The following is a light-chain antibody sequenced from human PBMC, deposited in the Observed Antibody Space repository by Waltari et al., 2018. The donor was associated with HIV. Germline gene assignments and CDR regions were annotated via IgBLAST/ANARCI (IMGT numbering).Light chain of an antibody. CDR1: SNDVGGYNY. Sequence: QSALTQPASVSGSPGQSITISCTGSSNDVGGYNYVSWYQHHPGKAPRLIIYDVSPRPSGVSDRFSGSKSGYPASLTISGLQPEDEADYYCESYTSTSVWVFGGGTRLTVL. CDR2: DVS. V-gene: IGLV2-14*03. CDR3: ESYTSTSVWV. J-gene: IGLJ3*02.